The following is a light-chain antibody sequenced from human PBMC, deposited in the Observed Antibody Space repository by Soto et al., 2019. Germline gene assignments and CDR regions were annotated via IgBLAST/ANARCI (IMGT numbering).Light chain of an antibody. CDR1: SSDVGGYNY. J-gene: IGLJ3*02. CDR3: SSQAGINSVV. Sequence: QSALTQPPSASGSPGQAGTISCTGTSSDVGGYNYVSWYQQHPGKAPKLIIDEVTKRPSGVPDRFSGYKSGNTASLTVSGLQEEDEADYYCSSQAGINSVVFGVGTKVTVL. CDR2: EVT. V-gene: IGLV2-8*01.